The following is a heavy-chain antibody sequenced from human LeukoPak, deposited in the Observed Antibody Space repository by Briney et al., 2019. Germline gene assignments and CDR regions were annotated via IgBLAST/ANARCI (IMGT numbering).Heavy chain of an antibody. D-gene: IGHD6-13*01. V-gene: IGHV3-7*01. J-gene: IGHJ4*02. CDR3: AIDSSAEKGQQLAN. CDR2: VNQVGNEK. CDR1: GFTFSSDW. Sequence: GGSLRLSCAASGFTFSSDWMSWVRQAPGKGLEWVANVNQVGNEKYYVDSVKGRFAISRDNAKNSLYLQMNSLRAEDTAVYYCAIDSSAEKGQQLANWGQGTLVTVSS.